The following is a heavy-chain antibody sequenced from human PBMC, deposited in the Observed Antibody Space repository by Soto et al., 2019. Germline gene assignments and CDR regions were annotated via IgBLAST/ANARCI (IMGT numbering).Heavy chain of an antibody. CDR2: VSIGGST. CDR1: GFTFSSYA. CDR3: AKRRGAGGHFDY. J-gene: IGHJ4*02. V-gene: IGHV3-23*01. Sequence: GALRLSCAASGFTFSSYAMGWVRQGPGKGLEWVAVVSIGGSTHYADSVRGRFTISRDNSKNTLSLQMNSLTAEDTAVYFCAKRRGAGGHFDYWGQGALVTVSS. D-gene: IGHD2-15*01.